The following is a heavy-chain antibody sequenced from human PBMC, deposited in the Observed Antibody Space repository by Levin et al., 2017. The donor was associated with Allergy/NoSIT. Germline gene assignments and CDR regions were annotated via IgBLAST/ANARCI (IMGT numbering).Heavy chain of an antibody. CDR3: ARGKGYCSSTSCSTFDY. D-gene: IGHD2-2*01. V-gene: IGHV4-59*01. J-gene: IGHJ4*02. CDR1: GGSISSSY. Sequence: SPTLSLPCTVSGGSISSSYWSWIRQPPGKGLQWIGYIYYSGSTNYNPSLKSRVTISVDTSKNQFSLKLSSVTAADTAVYYCARGKGYCSSTSCSTFDYWGQGTLVTVSS. CDR2: IYYSGST.